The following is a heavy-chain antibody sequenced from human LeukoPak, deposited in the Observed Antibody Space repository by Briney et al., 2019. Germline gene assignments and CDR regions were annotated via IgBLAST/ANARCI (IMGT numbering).Heavy chain of an antibody. CDR2: IYYSGST. V-gene: IGHV4-39*07. CDR1: GVSISSYY. D-gene: IGHD1-26*01. J-gene: IGHJ4*02. CDR3: ARDHEGGSYYFDY. Sequence: SETLSLTCTVSGVSISSYYWGWIRQPPGKGLEWIGSIYYSGSTYYNPSLKSRVTISVDTSKNQFSLKLSSVTAADTAVYYCARDHEGGSYYFDYWGQGTLVTVSS.